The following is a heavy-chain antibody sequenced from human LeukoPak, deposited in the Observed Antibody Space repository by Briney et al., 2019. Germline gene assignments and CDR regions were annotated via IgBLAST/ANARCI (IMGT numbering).Heavy chain of an antibody. CDR1: GGTFSSYA. Sequence: SVKVSCKASGGTFSSYAISWVRQAPGQGLKWMGGIIPIFGTANYAQKFQGRVTITADESTSTAYMELSSLRSEDTAVYYCARGRWLQLRPYFDYWGQGTLVTVSS. J-gene: IGHJ4*02. D-gene: IGHD5-24*01. CDR2: IIPIFGTA. V-gene: IGHV1-69*13. CDR3: ARGRWLQLRPYFDY.